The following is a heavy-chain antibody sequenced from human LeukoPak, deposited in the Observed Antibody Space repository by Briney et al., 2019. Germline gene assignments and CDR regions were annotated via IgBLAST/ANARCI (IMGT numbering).Heavy chain of an antibody. CDR2: ISGSGGST. V-gene: IGHV3-23*01. Sequence: PGGSLRLSCAASGFTFSSYGMSWVRQAPGKGLEWVSAISGSGGSTYYADSVKGRFTISRDNSKNTLYLQMNSLRAEDTAVYCCAKEEERLITMVRGVIMLRYFDYWGQGTLVTVSS. J-gene: IGHJ4*02. CDR1: GFTFSSYG. D-gene: IGHD3-10*01. CDR3: AKEEERLITMVRGVIMLRYFDY.